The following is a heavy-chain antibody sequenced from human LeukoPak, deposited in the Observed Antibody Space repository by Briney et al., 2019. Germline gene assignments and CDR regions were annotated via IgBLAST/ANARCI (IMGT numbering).Heavy chain of an antibody. D-gene: IGHD3-3*01. CDR3: ARGFLDFDS. Sequence: GGSLRLSCVASGFTFSSFGMHWVRQAPGKGLEWVALIWYDGSNTYYADSVKGRFTISRDDSTNTVYLQMNSLRVEDTALYYCARGFLDFDSWGQGTLVIVSS. V-gene: IGHV3-33*01. CDR2: IWYDGSNT. J-gene: IGHJ4*02. CDR1: GFTFSSFG.